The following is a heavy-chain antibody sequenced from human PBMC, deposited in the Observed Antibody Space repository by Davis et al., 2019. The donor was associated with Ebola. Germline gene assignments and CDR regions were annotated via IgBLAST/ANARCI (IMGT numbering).Heavy chain of an antibody. J-gene: IGHJ1*01. CDR3: VRGGSATAY. D-gene: IGHD2-15*01. V-gene: IGHV3-7*03. CDR1: GFTFSNYW. CDR2: IKEDGSKE. Sequence: PGGSLRLSCAASGFTFSNYWTSCARQAPGKGLECVAHIKEDGSKEFYVDSVKGRFTISRHNAQSSLYLQMNSLRAEDTAVFYCVRGGSATAYWGQGTPVTVSS.